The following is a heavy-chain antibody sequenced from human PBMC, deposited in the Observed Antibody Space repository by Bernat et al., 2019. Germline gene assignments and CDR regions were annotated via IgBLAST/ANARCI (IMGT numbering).Heavy chain of an antibody. CDR2: ISYDGSNK. CDR1: GFTFSSYA. Sequence: QVQLVESGGGVVQPGRSLRLSCAASGFTFSSYAMHWVRQAPGKGLEWVAVISYDGSNKYYADAVKGRFTISRDNSKNTLYLQMNSLRAEDTAVHYCARAGYSGYDLFHYWGQGTLVTVSS. D-gene: IGHD5-12*01. CDR3: ARAGYSGYDLFHY. V-gene: IGHV3-30-3*01. J-gene: IGHJ4*02.